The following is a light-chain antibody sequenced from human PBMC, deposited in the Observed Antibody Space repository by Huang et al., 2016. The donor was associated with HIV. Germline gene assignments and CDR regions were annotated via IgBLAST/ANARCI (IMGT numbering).Light chain of an antibody. V-gene: IGKV3-11*01. CDR2: DVS. Sequence: EIVFTQSPVTLSLSPGDRATLSCRASQSIGTYLAWYQQKSVQAPRRLIYDVSNRAAGVPDRFSASGSETDFTLTIASLDPDDFAIYHCQQRSKWPLTFGGGTKVEMK. CDR3: QQRSKWPLT. J-gene: IGKJ4*01. CDR1: QSIGTY.